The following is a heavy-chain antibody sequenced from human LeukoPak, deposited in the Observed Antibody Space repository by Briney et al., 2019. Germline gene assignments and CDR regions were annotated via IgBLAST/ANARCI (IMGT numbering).Heavy chain of an antibody. CDR1: GGSFSGYY. Sequence: SETLSLTCAVYGGSFSGYYWSWIRQPPGKGLEWIGEINHSGSTNYNPSLKSRVTISVDTSKNQFSPKLSSVTAADTAVYYCARGRRLWFGEFYYYYGMDVWGQGTTVTVSS. CDR2: INHSGST. V-gene: IGHV4-34*01. CDR3: ARGRRLWFGEFYYYYGMDV. D-gene: IGHD3-10*01. J-gene: IGHJ6*02.